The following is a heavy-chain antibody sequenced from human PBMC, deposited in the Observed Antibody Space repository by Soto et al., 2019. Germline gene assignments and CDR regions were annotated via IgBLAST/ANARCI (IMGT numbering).Heavy chain of an antibody. D-gene: IGHD3-22*01. V-gene: IGHV3-23*01. CDR3: AKAHRYYYDLEYFQH. Sequence: PGGSLRLSCAASGFTFSSYAMSWVRQAPGKGLEWVSAISGSGGSTYYADSVKGRFTISRDNSKNTLYLQMNSLRAEDTAVYYCAKAHRYYYDLEYFQHWGQGTLVTVSS. J-gene: IGHJ1*01. CDR1: GFTFSSYA. CDR2: ISGSGGST.